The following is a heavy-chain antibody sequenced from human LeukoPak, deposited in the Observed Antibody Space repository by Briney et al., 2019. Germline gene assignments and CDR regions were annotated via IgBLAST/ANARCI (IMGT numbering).Heavy chain of an antibody. Sequence: PGGSLRLSCAASGFTFTNAWMTWVRQAPGKGLERVGRIKSKGDGETTDYTAPVKGRFTMSRDDSKATLYLQMNSLAAEDTAVYYCTTDLGLTMIRGVIVYWGQGALVTVSS. V-gene: IGHV3-15*01. D-gene: IGHD3-10*01. J-gene: IGHJ4*02. CDR3: TTDLGLTMIRGVIVY. CDR2: IKSKGDGETT. CDR1: GFTFTNAW.